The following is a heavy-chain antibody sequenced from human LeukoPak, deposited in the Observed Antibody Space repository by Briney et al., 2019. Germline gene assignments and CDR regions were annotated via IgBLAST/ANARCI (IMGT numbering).Heavy chain of an antibody. CDR1: GGPISSYY. D-gene: IGHD6-13*01. Sequence: PSETLSLTCTVSGGPISSYYWSWIRQPPGKGLEWIGYIYSSGSPNYSPSLRSRVTISVDTSKNQFSLKLSSVTAADTAVYYCARDPAAALPRPHWGQGTLVTVSS. J-gene: IGHJ1*01. CDR2: IYSSGSP. CDR3: ARDPAAALPRPH. V-gene: IGHV4-59*01.